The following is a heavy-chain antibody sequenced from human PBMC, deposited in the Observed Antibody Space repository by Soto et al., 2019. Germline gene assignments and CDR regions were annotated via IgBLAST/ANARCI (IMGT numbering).Heavy chain of an antibody. D-gene: IGHD6-13*01. J-gene: IGHJ3*02. Sequence: QVQLQQWGAGLLKPSETLSLTCAVYGGSFSGYYWSWIRQPPGKGLEWIGEINDSGSTNYNPSLKSRVTISVDTSKNQFSLKLSSVTAADTAVYYCAAESTAAARDAFDIWGQGTMVTVSS. CDR2: INDSGST. CDR3: AAESTAAARDAFDI. CDR1: GGSFSGYY. V-gene: IGHV4-34*01.